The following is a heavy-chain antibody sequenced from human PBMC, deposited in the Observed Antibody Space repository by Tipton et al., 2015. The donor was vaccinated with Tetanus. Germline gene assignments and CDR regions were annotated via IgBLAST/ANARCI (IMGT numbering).Heavy chain of an antibody. J-gene: IGHJ4*02. CDR1: GGSISSGGYH. CDR3: ARDQARGARGWNYFDY. CDR2: IYYSGGT. V-gene: IGHV4-31*02. D-gene: IGHD1-26*01. Sequence: LRLSCTVSGGSISSGGYHWSCIRQHTGKGLEWIGDIYYSGGTYYNPSPKSRVTISVDTSKNQFSLKLNSVTVADTAVYYCARDQARGARGWNYFDYWGQGTLVTVPS.